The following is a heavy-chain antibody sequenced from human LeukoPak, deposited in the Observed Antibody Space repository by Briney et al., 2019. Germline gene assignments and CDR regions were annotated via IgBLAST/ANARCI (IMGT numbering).Heavy chain of an antibody. V-gene: IGHV1-2*02. Sequence: GASVKVSCKASGYTFTGYYMHWVRQAPGQGLEWMGWINPNGGGTNYAQKFQGRVTMTRDTSISTAYMELSRLRSDDTAVYYCARSRYCSSTSCSVGWFDPWGQGTLVTVSS. CDR1: GYTFTGYY. J-gene: IGHJ5*02. D-gene: IGHD2-2*01. CDR2: INPNGGGT. CDR3: ARSRYCSSTSCSVGWFDP.